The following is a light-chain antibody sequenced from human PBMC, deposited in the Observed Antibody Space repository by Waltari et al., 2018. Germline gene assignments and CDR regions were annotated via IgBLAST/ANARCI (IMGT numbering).Light chain of an antibody. CDR1: QDIRNY. Sequence: DIQMTQSPSSLSASVGDRVTINCQASQDIRNYLNWYQQKPGKAPKLLIYDASNLEKGVPSRFSGSGSGTDFTFTISSLQPEDIATYYCQQYDNLPSYTFGQGTKLEIK. CDR2: DAS. V-gene: IGKV1-33*01. J-gene: IGKJ2*01. CDR3: QQYDNLPSYT.